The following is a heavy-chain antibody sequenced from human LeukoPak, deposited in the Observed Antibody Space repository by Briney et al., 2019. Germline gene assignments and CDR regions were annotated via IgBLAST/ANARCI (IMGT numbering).Heavy chain of an antibody. Sequence: PSETLSLTCTVSGGSISSSSYYWGWIRQPPGKGLEWIGRIYTSGSTNYNPSLKSRVTMSVDTSKNQFSLKLSSVTAADTAVYYCARDWAFDYWGQGTLVTVSS. CDR2: IYTSGST. V-gene: IGHV4-39*07. D-gene: IGHD3-16*01. CDR3: ARDWAFDY. J-gene: IGHJ4*02. CDR1: GGSISSSSYY.